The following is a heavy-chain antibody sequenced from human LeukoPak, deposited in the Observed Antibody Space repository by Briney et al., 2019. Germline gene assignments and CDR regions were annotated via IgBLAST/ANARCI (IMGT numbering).Heavy chain of an antibody. CDR2: IYYSGST. D-gene: IGHD2-2*01. V-gene: IGHV4-59*01. CDR3: ARFGSTSGRGFDP. J-gene: IGHJ5*02. CDR1: GGSISSYY. Sequence: SETLSLTCTVSGGSISSYYWSWIRQPPGKGLEWIGYIYYSGSTNYNPSLKSRVTISVDTSKNQFSLKLSSVTAADTAVYYCARFGSTSGRGFDPWGQGTLVTVSS.